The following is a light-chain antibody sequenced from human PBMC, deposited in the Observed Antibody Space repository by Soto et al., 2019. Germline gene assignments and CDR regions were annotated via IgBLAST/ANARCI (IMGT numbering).Light chain of an antibody. J-gene: IGLJ2*01. V-gene: IGLV6-57*04. CDR1: SGSIASNY. CDR3: QSYDSTYVV. CDR2: EDN. Sequence: NFMLTQPHSVSESPGKTVTISCTRSSGSIASNYVQWYQQRPGSAPTTVIYEDNQRPSGVPDRFSGSIDSSSNSASLTISGLKTEDEADYYCQSYDSTYVVFGVGTKLTVL.